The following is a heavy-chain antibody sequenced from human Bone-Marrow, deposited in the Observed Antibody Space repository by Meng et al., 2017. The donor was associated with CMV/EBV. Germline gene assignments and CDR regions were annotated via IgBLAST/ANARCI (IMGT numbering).Heavy chain of an antibody. Sequence: GESLKISCAASGFTFDDYAMHWVRQAPGKGLEWVSLISWDGGSTYYADSVKGRFTISRDNSKNSLYLQMNSLRAEDTALYYCAKVGITFGGVIGGYFDYWGQGTLVTASS. CDR1: GFTFDDYA. J-gene: IGHJ4*02. CDR3: AKVGITFGGVIGGYFDY. D-gene: IGHD3-16*02. CDR2: ISWDGGST. V-gene: IGHV3-43D*03.